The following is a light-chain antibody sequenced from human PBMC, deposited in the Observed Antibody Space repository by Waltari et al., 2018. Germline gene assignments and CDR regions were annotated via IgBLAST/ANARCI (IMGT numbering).Light chain of an antibody. J-gene: IGLJ3*02. CDR1: SGHSSNI. V-gene: IGLV4-69*01. CDR3: QTGGHGTWV. CDR2: VNSDGSH. Sequence: QLVLTQSPSASASLGASVKLTCTLSSGHSSNIIAWLQQQPEKGPRYLMNVNSDGSHSKGDGNXXXFSGSSSGAERYLTISSLQSEDEADYYCQTGGHGTWVFGGGTKLTVL.